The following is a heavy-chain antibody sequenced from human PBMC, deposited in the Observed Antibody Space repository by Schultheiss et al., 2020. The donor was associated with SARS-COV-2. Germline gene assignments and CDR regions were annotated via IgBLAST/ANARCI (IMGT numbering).Heavy chain of an antibody. J-gene: IGHJ6*02. V-gene: IGHV4-59*08. CDR1: GGSISSYF. CDR2: IYYSGST. Sequence: SQTLSLTCTVSGGSISSYFWSWIRQPPGKGLEWIGYIYYSGSTYYNPSLKSRVTISVDTSKNQFSLKLSSVTAADTAVYYCARSPTMVRAYYYYYGMDVWGQGTTVTVSS. CDR3: ARSPTMVRAYYYYYGMDV. D-gene: IGHD3-10*01.